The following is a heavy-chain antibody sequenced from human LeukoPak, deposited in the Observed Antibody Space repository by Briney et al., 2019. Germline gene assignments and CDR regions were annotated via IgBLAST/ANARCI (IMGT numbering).Heavy chain of an antibody. CDR3: AREWCSSTSCWENFDY. V-gene: IGHV3-74*01. J-gene: IGHJ4*02. Sequence: PGGSLRLSCAASGFIFSSYWMHWVRQAPGKGLVWVSRINSDGSSTSYADSVKGRFTISRDNAKNTLYLQMNSLRAEDTAVYYCAREWCSSTSCWENFDYWGQGTLVTVSS. D-gene: IGHD2-2*01. CDR1: GFIFSSYW. CDR2: INSDGSST.